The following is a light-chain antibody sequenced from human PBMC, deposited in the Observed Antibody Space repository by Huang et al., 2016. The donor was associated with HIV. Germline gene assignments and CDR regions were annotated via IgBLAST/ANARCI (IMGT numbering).Light chain of an antibody. CDR1: QSVDSGY. CDR2: GTP. J-gene: IGKJ2*01. V-gene: IGKV3-20*01. Sequence: ILTQSPGSLSLSPGDRVTLSCRASQSVDSGYVAWYHQKPGQSPRRIVYGTPSRASGIPSRFSGSGSGRDFSLTISGLESEDFGVYYWHQYGSSMATFGQGTKVDI. CDR3: HQYGSSMAT.